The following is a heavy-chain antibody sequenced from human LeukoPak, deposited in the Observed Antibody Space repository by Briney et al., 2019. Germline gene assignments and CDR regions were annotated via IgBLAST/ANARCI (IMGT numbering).Heavy chain of an antibody. J-gene: IGHJ5*02. D-gene: IGHD4-17*01. V-gene: IGHV4-61*02. Sequence: SQTLSLTCTVSGGSISSGSYYWSWIRQPAGKGLEWIGRIYTSGSTNYNPSLKSRVTISVDTSKNQFSLKLSSVTAADTAVYYCARLADYEDDWFDPWGQGTLVTVSS. CDR3: ARLADYEDDWFDP. CDR1: GGSISSGSYY. CDR2: IYTSGST.